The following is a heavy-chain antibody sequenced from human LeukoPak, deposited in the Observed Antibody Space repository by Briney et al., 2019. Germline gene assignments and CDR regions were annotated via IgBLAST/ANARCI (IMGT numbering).Heavy chain of an antibody. J-gene: IGHJ6*02. CDR1: VGSTASSSYY. CDR2: IYYSGST. V-gene: IGHV4-39*01. CDR3: ARPGVFPDV. D-gene: IGHD2/OR15-2a*01. Sequence: PSETLSLTCTVSVGSTASSSYYWAGFRHPPGKGLEWIGSIYYSGSTYYNPSLKSRVTISVDTSKNQFSLKLSSVTAADTAVYYYARPGVFPDVGGQGTTVTVSS.